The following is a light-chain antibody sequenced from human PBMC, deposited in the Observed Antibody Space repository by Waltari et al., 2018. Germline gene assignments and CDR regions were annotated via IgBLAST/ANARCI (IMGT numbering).Light chain of an antibody. CDR2: DAF. CDR3: QQRRDWPLT. Sequence: EIVLTQSPATLSLSPGERASLSCRASQSVSRDLAWYQQKPGQAPRVLIFDAFIRATCTPARFSGSGSGTDFTLTISSLEPEDFAVYYCQQRRDWPLTFGGGTKVEIK. J-gene: IGKJ4*01. V-gene: IGKV3-11*01. CDR1: QSVSRD.